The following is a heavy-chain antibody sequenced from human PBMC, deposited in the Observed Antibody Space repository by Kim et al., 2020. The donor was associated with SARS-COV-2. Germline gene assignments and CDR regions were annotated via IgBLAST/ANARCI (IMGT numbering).Heavy chain of an antibody. V-gene: IGHV3-21*01. CDR3: ARVRAEYYYDSSGYSAQNYYFDY. CDR1: GFTFSSYS. Sequence: GGSLRLSCAASGFTFSSYSMNWVRQAPGKGLEWVSSISSSSSYIYYADSVKGRFTISRDNAKNSLYLQMNSLRAEDTAVYYCARVRAEYYYDSSGYSAQNYYFDYWGQGTLVTVSS. CDR2: ISSSSSYI. D-gene: IGHD3-22*01. J-gene: IGHJ4*02.